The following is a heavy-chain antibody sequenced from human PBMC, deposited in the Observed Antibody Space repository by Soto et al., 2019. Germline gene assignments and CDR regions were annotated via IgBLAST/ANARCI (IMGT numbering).Heavy chain of an antibody. CDR1: GYSFAGYW. V-gene: IGHV5-10-1*01. CDR2: IDPSDSQT. Sequence: GASLKISCKGSGYSFAGYWITWVRQKPGKGLEWMGRIDPSDSQTYYSPSFQGHVTISVTKSITTVFLQWSSLRASDTAMYYCARQIYDSDTGPNFQYYFDSWGQGTPVTVSS. J-gene: IGHJ4*02. CDR3: ARQIYDSDTGPNFQYYFDS. D-gene: IGHD3-22*01.